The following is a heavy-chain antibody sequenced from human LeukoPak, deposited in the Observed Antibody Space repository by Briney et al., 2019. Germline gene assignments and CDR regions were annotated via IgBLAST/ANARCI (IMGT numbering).Heavy chain of an antibody. V-gene: IGHV3-30*02. D-gene: IGHD3-10*01. Sequence: GGSLRLSCAASGFTFSSSGMHWVRQAPGKGLEWVTFIRFDGSNKYYADSVKGRFTISRDNSKNTLYLQMNSLRAEDTAVYYCATVPPAGFLDAFDIWGQGTMVTVSS. CDR2: IRFDGSNK. CDR3: ATVPPAGFLDAFDI. J-gene: IGHJ3*02. CDR1: GFTFSSSG.